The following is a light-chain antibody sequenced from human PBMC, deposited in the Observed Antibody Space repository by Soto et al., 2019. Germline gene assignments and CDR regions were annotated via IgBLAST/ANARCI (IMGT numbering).Light chain of an antibody. V-gene: IGKV3-11*01. Sequence: FAASVGLTPRKKTTLSCRASQSISIYLAWYQQKPGQAPRLLIYDASNRATGIPARFSGSGSGTDFTLTISSLEPEDFAVYYCQQRSNWPPVTFGGGTKVDIK. CDR3: QQRSNWPPVT. CDR2: DAS. CDR1: QSISIY. J-gene: IGKJ4*01.